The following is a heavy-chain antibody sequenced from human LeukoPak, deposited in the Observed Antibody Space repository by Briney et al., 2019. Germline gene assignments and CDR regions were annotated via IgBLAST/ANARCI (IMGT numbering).Heavy chain of an antibody. J-gene: IGHJ4*02. V-gene: IGHV4-34*01. CDR2: INHSGST. Sequence: SETLSLTCAVYGGSFSGYYWSWIRQPPGKGLEWIGEINHSGSTNYNPSLKSRVTISVDTSKNQFSLKLSSVTAADTAVYYCARDGLAAAGIFDYWGQGTLVTVSS. CDR1: GGSFSGYY. D-gene: IGHD6-13*01. CDR3: ARDGLAAAGIFDY.